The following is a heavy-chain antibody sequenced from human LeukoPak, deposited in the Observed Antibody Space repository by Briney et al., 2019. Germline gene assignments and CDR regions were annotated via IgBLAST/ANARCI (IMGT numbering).Heavy chain of an antibody. V-gene: IGHV1-2*02. CDR2: IDPNSGGT. CDR3: AIHWGAGWYFDL. CDR1: GYTFTTYG. Sequence: GASVKVSCKTSGYTFTTYGISWVRQAPGQGLEWMGWIDPNSGGTNYAQKFQGRVAMTRDTSISTAYMELSRLTPDDTAVYYCAIHWGAGWYFDLWGRGTLVSVSS. D-gene: IGHD7-27*01. J-gene: IGHJ2*01.